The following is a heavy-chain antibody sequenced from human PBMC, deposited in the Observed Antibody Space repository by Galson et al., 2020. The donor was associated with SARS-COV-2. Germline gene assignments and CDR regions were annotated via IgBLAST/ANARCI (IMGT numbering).Heavy chain of an antibody. D-gene: IGHD6-25*01. J-gene: IGHJ3*01. V-gene: IGHV3-7*01. CDR2: IKQDGSDK. CDR1: GFTFSNYW. Sequence: GGSLRLSCAGSGFTFSNYWMSWVRQAPGKGLEWVANIKQDGSDKYYVAAVRGRFTISRDNAKNSLYLQMNSLRAEDTALYYCRAADNGFDVWGQGTMVTVSS. CDR3: RAADNGFDV.